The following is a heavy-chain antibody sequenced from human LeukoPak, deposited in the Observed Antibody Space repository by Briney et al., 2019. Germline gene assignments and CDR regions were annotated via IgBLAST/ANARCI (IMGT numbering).Heavy chain of an antibody. CDR1: GFTFSSYA. V-gene: IGHV3-30-3*01. CDR3: ARDSVPKYYYDSSGYYNWFDP. J-gene: IGHJ5*02. D-gene: IGHD3-22*01. CDR2: ISYDGSNK. Sequence: GGSLRLSCAASGFTFSSYAMHWVRQAPGKGLEWVAVISYDGSNKYYADSVRGRFTISRDNSKNTLYLQMNSLRAEDTAVYYCARDSVPKYYYDSSGYYNWFDPRGQGTLVTVSS.